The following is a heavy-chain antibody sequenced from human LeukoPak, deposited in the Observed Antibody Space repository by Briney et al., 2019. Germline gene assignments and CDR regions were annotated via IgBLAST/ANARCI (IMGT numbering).Heavy chain of an antibody. D-gene: IGHD6-13*01. J-gene: IGHJ4*02. Sequence: AGGSLRLSCAASGFTLNNYWMSWVRQAPGKGLEWVANIKQDGSEKYYVDSVKGRFTISRDNAKNSLYLQMNSLRVEDTAMYYCASGRRAVGFSTAAGTVGELDYWGQGTLVTVSS. CDR2: IKQDGSEK. CDR1: GFTLNNYW. V-gene: IGHV3-7*01. CDR3: ASGRRAVGFSTAAGTVGELDY.